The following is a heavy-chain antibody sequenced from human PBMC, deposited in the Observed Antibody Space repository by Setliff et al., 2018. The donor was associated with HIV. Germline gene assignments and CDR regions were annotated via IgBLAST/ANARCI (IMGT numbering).Heavy chain of an antibody. CDR1: GFTFNKAW. V-gene: IGHV3-23*01. J-gene: IGHJ4*02. CDR3: AISTRPY. Sequence: SGGSLRLSCALSGFTFNKAWMSWVRQAPGKGLEWVSAISGSGGSTYYADSVKGRFSISRDNSKNTLYLQMNNLRAEDTAVYYCAISTRPYWGQGTLVTVSS. D-gene: IGHD6-6*01. CDR2: ISGSGGST.